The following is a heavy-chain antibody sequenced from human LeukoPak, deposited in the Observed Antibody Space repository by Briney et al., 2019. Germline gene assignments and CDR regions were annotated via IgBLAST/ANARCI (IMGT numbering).Heavy chain of an antibody. Sequence: GGSLRLSCAASGFSFSDYYMSWIRQAPGKGLEWLSYISNMNGYTNYADSVKGRFTISRDNAKNSLYLQMNSLRAEDTAVYYCARGGSYQFDYWGQGTLVTVSS. CDR3: ARGGSYQFDY. J-gene: IGHJ4*02. D-gene: IGHD1-26*01. CDR1: GFSFSDYY. CDR2: ISNMNGYT. V-gene: IGHV3-11*06.